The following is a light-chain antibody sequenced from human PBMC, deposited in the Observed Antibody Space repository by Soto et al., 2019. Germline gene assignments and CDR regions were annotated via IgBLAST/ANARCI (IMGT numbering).Light chain of an antibody. CDR1: SSNIGSNT. V-gene: IGLV1-44*01. CDR3: AAWDDSLNAVV. J-gene: IGLJ2*01. Sequence: QYVLTQPPSASGTPGQRVTISCSGGSSNIGSNTVNWYQQLPGTAPNLLIYSNNQRPSGVPDRFSGSKSGTSASLAISGLQSEDEADYYCAAWDDSLNAVVFGGGPKLTVL. CDR2: SNN.